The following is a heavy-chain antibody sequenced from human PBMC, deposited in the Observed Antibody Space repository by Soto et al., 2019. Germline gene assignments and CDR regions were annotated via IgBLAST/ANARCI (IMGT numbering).Heavy chain of an antibody. J-gene: IGHJ6*02. CDR1: GVTFSSYA. Sequence: SVKVSCKASGVTFSSYAITWVRQAPGQGLEWMGGIIPIFGPANYAQKFQGRVTITADESTSTAYMELSSLRSEDTAVYYCARGTYYYSSGYPRGGDYYGMDVWGQGTTVTVSS. CDR2: IIPIFGPA. V-gene: IGHV1-69*13. CDR3: ARGTYYYSSGYPRGGDYYGMDV. D-gene: IGHD3-22*01.